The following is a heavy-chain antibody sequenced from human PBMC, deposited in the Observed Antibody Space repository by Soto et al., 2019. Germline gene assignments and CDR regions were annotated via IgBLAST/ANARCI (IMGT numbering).Heavy chain of an antibody. CDR3: ARLRYYDFWSGYYLDYYYYYGMDV. J-gene: IGHJ6*02. Sequence: SETLSLTCTVSGGSISSSSYYWGWIRQPPGKGLEWIGSIYYSGSTYYNPSLKSRVTISVDTSKHQFSLKLSSVTAADTAVYYCARLRYYDFWSGYYLDYYYYYGMDVWGQGTTVTVSS. D-gene: IGHD3-3*01. CDR2: IYYSGST. CDR1: GGSISSSSYY. V-gene: IGHV4-39*01.